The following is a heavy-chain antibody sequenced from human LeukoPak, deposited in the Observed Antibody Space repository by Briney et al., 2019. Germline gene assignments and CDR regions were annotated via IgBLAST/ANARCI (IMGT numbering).Heavy chain of an antibody. D-gene: IGHD5-12*01. CDR3: ARGLYSGYDDYFDY. CDR1: GGSFSGYY. CDR2: INHSGST. V-gene: IGHV4-34*01. Sequence: PSETLSLTCAVYGGSFSGYYWSWIRQPPGKGLEWIGEINHSGSTNYNPSLKSRVTISVDTSKNQFSLKLSSVTAADTAVYYCARGLYSGYDDYFDYWGQGTLVTVSS. J-gene: IGHJ4*02.